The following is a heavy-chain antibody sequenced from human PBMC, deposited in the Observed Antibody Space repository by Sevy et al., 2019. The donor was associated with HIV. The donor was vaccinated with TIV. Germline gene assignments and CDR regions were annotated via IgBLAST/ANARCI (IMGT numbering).Heavy chain of an antibody. V-gene: IGHV1-2*02. Sequence: ASVKVSCKASGYTFTGYYMHWVRQAPGQGLEWMGWINPDSGGPNYAPKFQGRVTLTRDTSISTAYMELSRLKSDDTAVYYCVRDDRDGYFDYWGQGTLVTFSS. J-gene: IGHJ4*02. CDR2: INPDSGGP. CDR3: VRDDRDGYFDY. CDR1: GYTFTGYY.